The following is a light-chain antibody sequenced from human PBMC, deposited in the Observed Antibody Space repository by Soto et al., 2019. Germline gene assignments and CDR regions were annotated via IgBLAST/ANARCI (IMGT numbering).Light chain of an antibody. CDR3: QQRPNWPPT. CDR2: DAS. CDR1: QSVDKY. V-gene: IGKV3-11*01. J-gene: IGKJ4*01. Sequence: IVLTQSPATLSFSPGERATLSCRASQSVDKYLVWYQQKPCQAPRLLSYDASSRATGIPARVSGSGSGTAFTITITSLEPEDFPVSYLQQRPNWPPTFGAVTTLEIK.